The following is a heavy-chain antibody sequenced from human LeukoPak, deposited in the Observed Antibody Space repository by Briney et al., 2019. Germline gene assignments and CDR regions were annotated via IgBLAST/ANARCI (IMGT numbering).Heavy chain of an antibody. CDR2: INPNSGGT. CDR1: GYTFTGYY. J-gene: IGHJ3*02. V-gene: IGHV1-2*04. Sequence: ASVKVSYKASGYTFTGYYMHWVRQAPGQGLEWMGWINPNSGGTNYAQKFQGWVTMTRDTSISTAYMELSRLRSDDTAVYYCARHSSGWERDAFDIWGQGTMVTVSS. CDR3: ARHSSGWERDAFDI. D-gene: IGHD6-19*01.